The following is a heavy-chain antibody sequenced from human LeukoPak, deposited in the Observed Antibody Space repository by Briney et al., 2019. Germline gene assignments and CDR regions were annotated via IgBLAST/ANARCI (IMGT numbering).Heavy chain of an antibody. D-gene: IGHD1-26*01. CDR2: IKQDGSEK. CDR3: ARTVGATTDDAFDI. J-gene: IGHJ3*02. V-gene: IGHV3-7*03. CDR1: GFTVSRNY. Sequence: GGSLRLSCAASGFTVSRNYMSWVRQAPGKGLEWVANIKQDGSEKYYVDSVKGRFTISRDNAKNSLYLQMNSLRAEDTAVYYCARTVGATTDDAFDIWGQGTMVTVSS.